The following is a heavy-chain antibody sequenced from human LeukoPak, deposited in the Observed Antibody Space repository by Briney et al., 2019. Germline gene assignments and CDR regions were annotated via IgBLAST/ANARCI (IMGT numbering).Heavy chain of an antibody. CDR2: INPGNGNT. CDR3: ARGRRFTYYYDSSGYSAFDY. V-gene: IGHV1-3*01. Sequence: ASVKVSCKASGYTFTSYAMLWVRQPPGQGLEGRGGINPGNGNTKYSQKFQGRVTITRETSASTAYMELSSLRSEDTAVYYCARGRRFTYYYDSSGYSAFDYWGQGTLVTVSS. CDR1: GYTFTSYA. J-gene: IGHJ4*02. D-gene: IGHD3-22*01.